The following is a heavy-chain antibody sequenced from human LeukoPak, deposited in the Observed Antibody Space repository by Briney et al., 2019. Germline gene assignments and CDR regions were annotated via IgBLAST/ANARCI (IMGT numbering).Heavy chain of an antibody. CDR2: IIPILSRP. CDR1: GGTFSSHA. CDR3: AKARQEAFDI. V-gene: IGHV1-69*05. Sequence: SVKVSCKASGGTFSSHAISWVRQAPGQGLEWMGGIIPILSRPHYAQKFQGRVTLTRDESTSTAYMELRSLRSEDTAMYYCAKARQEAFDIWGQGTMVTVSS. J-gene: IGHJ3*02.